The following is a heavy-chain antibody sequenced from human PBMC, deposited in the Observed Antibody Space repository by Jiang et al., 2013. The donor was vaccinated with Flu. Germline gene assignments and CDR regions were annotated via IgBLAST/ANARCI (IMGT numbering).Heavy chain of an antibody. V-gene: IGHV4-59*08. Sequence: GPGLVKPSETLSLTCTVSGGSISSYYWSWIRQPPGKGLECIGYIYYSGSTNYNPSLKSRVTISVDTSRNQFSLKLSSVTAADTAVYYCARSLQYCSGGRCYQGLDYWGQGTLVTVSS. CDR2: IYYSGST. CDR3: ARSLQYCSGGRCYQGLDY. J-gene: IGHJ4*02. CDR1: GGSISSYY. D-gene: IGHD2-15*01.